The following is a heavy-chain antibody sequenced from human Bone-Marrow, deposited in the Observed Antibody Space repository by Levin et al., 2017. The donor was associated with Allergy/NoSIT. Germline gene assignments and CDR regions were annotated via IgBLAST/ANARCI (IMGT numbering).Heavy chain of an antibody. D-gene: IGHD5-24*01. CDR1: GFTVSNNY. J-gene: IGHJ4*02. Sequence: HTGGSLRLSCAAYGFTVSNNYMRWVRQAPGKGPEWVSHIYSGGDIEYTASVRGRFTISRDNSKNTLNLQMNSLRVEDTGVYYCARDRDHWGQGTLVTVSS. V-gene: IGHV3-66*01. CDR2: IYSGGDI. CDR3: ARDRDH.